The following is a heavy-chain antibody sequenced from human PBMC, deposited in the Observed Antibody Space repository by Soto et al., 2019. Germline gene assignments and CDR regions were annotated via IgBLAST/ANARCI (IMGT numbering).Heavy chain of an antibody. CDR3: VNDNNWSEAG. J-gene: IGHJ4*02. V-gene: IGHV3-23*01. Sequence: PGGSLRLSCAASGFTFSNYAMSWVRQAPGKGLEWVSIIGGNSAPTYYADSVKGRFTVSRDNSKNTVYLQMNSLRAEDTAIYYCVNDNNWSEAGWGQGTLVTASS. CDR2: IGGNSAPT. CDR1: GFTFSNYA.